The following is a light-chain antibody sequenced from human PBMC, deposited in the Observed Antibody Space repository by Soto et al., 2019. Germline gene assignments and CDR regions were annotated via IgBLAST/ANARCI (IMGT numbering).Light chain of an antibody. Sequence: QAVVTQPASVSGSPGQSITISCTGTSSDVGGYNYVSWYQQYPGKAPKLMIYEVSNRPSGVSNRFSGSKSGNTASLTISGLQAEDEADYYCSSYISSSSRVVFGGGTKLTVL. CDR2: EVS. J-gene: IGLJ2*01. CDR1: SSDVGGYNY. V-gene: IGLV2-14*01. CDR3: SSYISSSSRVV.